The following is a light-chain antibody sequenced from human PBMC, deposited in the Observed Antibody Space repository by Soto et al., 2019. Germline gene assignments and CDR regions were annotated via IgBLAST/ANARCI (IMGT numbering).Light chain of an antibody. V-gene: IGKV1-39*01. CDR2: AAS. CDR3: QQSYSTWWT. CDR1: QEISIY. J-gene: IGKJ1*01. Sequence: DIQVTQSPSSLSASVGDRVTITCQASQEISIYLNWYQQKPVKAPKLLIYAASSLQSGVPSRFSGSGSGTDFTLTISSLQPEDFATYYCQQSYSTWWTFGQGTKVEIK.